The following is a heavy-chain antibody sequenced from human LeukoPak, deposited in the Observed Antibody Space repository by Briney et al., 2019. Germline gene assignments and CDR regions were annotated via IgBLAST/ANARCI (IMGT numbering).Heavy chain of an antibody. J-gene: IGHJ4*02. CDR1: GFTFSSYG. V-gene: IGHV3-64*01. CDR3: ARGRYSSGWYDFDY. D-gene: IGHD6-19*01. Sequence: PGRSLRLSCAASGFTFSSYGMHWVRQAPGKGLEYVSALSSDGGSTYYANSVKGRFTVSRDNSKNTLYLQMGSLRAEDMAVYYCARGRYSSGWYDFDYWGQGTLVTVSS. CDR2: LSSDGGST.